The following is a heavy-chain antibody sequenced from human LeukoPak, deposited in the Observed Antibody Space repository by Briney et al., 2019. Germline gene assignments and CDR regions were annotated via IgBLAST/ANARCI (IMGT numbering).Heavy chain of an antibody. V-gene: IGHV1-18*01. CDR2: ISAYNGNT. CDR1: GYTFTSYG. CDR3: ARTADYYYDSSGYYPPNDY. Sequence: ASVTVSCKASGYTFTSYGISWVRQAPGQGLEWMGWISAYNGNTNYAQKLQGRVTMTTDTSTSTAYMELRSLRSDDTAVYYRARTADYYYDSSGYYPPNDYWGQGTLVTVSS. D-gene: IGHD3-22*01. J-gene: IGHJ4*02.